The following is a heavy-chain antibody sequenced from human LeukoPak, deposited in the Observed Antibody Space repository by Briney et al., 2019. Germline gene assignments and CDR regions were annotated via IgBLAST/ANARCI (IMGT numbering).Heavy chain of an antibody. CDR2: IYYSGST. J-gene: IGHJ4*02. V-gene: IGHV4-59*08. CDR1: GGSISSYY. CDR3: ARRSSSWYDY. Sequence: PSETLSLTCTVSGGSISSYYRSWIRQPPGKGLEWIGYIYYSGSTNYNPSLKSRVTISVDTSKNQFSLKLSSVTAADTAVYYCARRSSSWYDYWGQGTLVTVSS. D-gene: IGHD6-13*01.